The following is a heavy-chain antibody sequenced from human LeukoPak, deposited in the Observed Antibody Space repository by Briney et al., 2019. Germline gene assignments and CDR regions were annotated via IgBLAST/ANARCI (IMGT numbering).Heavy chain of an antibody. V-gene: IGHV3-30-3*02. CDR1: GFTVSAYA. D-gene: IGHD1-14*01. Sequence: GGSLRLSCAVSGFTVSAYAMHWVRQAPGKGLEWVAVISYDGSNKYYADSVKGRFTISRDNSRNTLYLQMNSLRADDTAVYYCAKPPGGGFNVPDDFWGQGTLVTVSS. J-gene: IGHJ4*02. CDR2: ISYDGSNK. CDR3: AKPPGGGFNVPDDF.